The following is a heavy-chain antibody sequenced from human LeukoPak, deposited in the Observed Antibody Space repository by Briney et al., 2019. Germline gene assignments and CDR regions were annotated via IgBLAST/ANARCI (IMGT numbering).Heavy chain of an antibody. Sequence: NASETLSLTCTVSGGSISSSSYYWGWIRQPPGKGLEWIGSIYYSGSTYHNPSLKSRVTISVDTSKNQFSLKLSSVTAADTAVYYCARHMGRIAVSDNFDYWGQGTLVTVSS. CDR2: IYYSGST. CDR3: ARHMGRIAVSDNFDY. J-gene: IGHJ4*02. V-gene: IGHV4-39*01. CDR1: GGSISSSSYY. D-gene: IGHD6-19*01.